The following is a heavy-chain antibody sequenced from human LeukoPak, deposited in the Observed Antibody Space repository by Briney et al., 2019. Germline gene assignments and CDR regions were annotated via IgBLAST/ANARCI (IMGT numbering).Heavy chain of an antibody. CDR3: ARDSASEGDYFDY. J-gene: IGHJ4*02. V-gene: IGHV4-59*12. CDR1: GGSISSYH. Sequence: SETLSLTCTVSGGSISSYHWSWIRQPPGKRLEWIGYIYYSGSTYYNPSLKSRVTISVDTSKNQFSLKLSSVTAADTAVYYCARDSASEGDYFDYWGQGTLVTVSS. CDR2: IYYSGST. D-gene: IGHD3-10*01.